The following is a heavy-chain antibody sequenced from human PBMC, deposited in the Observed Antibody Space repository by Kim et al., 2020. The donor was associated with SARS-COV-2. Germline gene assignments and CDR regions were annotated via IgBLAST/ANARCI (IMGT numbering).Heavy chain of an antibody. CDR2: IIPIFGTA. CDR3: ARVPHWSGYPTSHYYGMDV. V-gene: IGHV1-69*13. Sequence: SVKVSCKASGGTFSSYAISWVRQAPGQGLEWMGGIIPIFGTANYAQKFQGRVTITADESTSTAYMELSSLRTEDTAVYYCARVPHWSGYPTSHYYGMDVWGQGTTVTVSS. D-gene: IGHD3-3*01. J-gene: IGHJ6*02. CDR1: GGTFSSYA.